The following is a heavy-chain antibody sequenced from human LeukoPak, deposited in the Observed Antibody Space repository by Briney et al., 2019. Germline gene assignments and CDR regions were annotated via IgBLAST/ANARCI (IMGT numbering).Heavy chain of an antibody. V-gene: IGHV3-23*01. CDR1: GFTFSSYA. CDR3: AKVPAGSGYYLVAY. CDR2: ISGSGGST. J-gene: IGHJ4*02. D-gene: IGHD3-3*01. Sequence: GGSLRLSCAASGFTFSSYAMSWVRQTPGKGLEWVSAISGSGGSTYYADSVKGRFTISRDNSKNTLYLQMNSLRAEDTAVYYCAKVPAGSGYYLVAYWGQGTLVTVSS.